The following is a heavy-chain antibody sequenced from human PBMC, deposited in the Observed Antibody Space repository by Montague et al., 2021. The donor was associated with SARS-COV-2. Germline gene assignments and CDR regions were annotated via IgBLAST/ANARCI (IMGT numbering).Heavy chain of an antibody. J-gene: IGHJ4*02. CDR2: INHSGST. Sequence: SETLSLTCAVYGGSFSGYYWSWIRQPPGKGLEWIGEINHSGSTNYNPSLKSRVTISVDTSKNQFSLKITSLIVADTAIYYCVTPGKTAVAGQFDYWGPGILVTVSS. CDR1: GGSFSGYY. V-gene: IGHV4-34*01. D-gene: IGHD6-19*01. CDR3: VTPGKTAVAGQFDY.